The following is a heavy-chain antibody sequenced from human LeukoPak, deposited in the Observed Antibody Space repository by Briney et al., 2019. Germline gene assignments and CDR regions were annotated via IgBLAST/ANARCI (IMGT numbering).Heavy chain of an antibody. Sequence: GGSLRLSCAASGFTFSSYWMSWVRQAPGKGLEWVASIKQDGSEKYYVDSVKGRFTISRDSAKNSLYLQMNSLRAEDTAVYYCARISGSYSAPFDYWGQGTLVTVSS. CDR2: IKQDGSEK. J-gene: IGHJ4*02. D-gene: IGHD1-26*01. CDR1: GFTFSSYW. CDR3: ARISGSYSAPFDY. V-gene: IGHV3-7*01.